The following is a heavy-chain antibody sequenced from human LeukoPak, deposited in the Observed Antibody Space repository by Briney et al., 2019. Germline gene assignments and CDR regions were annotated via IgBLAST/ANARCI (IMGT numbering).Heavy chain of an antibody. Sequence: ASVKVSCKASGGTFSSYAISWVRQAPGQGLEWMGWISAYNGNTNYAQKLQGRVTMTTDTSTSTAYMELRSLRSDDTAVYYCARGFTMVRGVLGGYWGQGTLVTVSS. CDR2: ISAYNGNT. V-gene: IGHV1-18*01. CDR3: ARGFTMVRGVLGGY. J-gene: IGHJ4*02. CDR1: GGTFSSYA. D-gene: IGHD3-10*01.